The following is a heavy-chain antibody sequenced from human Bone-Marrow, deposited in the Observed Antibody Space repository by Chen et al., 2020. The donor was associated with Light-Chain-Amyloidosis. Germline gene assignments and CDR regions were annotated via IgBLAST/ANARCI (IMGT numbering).Heavy chain of an antibody. CDR3: AKDISYDDILPGYPADAFDI. CDR1: GFAFSSYA. V-gene: IGHV3-23*04. Sequence: EVQLVESGGGLLQRGGSLRLSCAASGFAFSSYALRWVRQAPGKGLEWVATIRGRGGSRYYGASVKGRLTISRDNCKNALFLQMNSLRAEDTAVYYCAKDISYDDILPGYPADAFDIWGQGTMVTVSS. CDR2: IRGRGGSR. J-gene: IGHJ3*02. D-gene: IGHD3-9*01.